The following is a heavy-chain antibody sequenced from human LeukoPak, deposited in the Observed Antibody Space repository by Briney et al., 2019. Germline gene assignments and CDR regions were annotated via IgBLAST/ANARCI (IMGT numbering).Heavy chain of an antibody. CDR2: ISTSGGAT. CDR1: GFTFTDSA. V-gene: IGHV3-23*01. J-gene: IGHJ4*02. D-gene: IGHD1-7*01. Sequence: PGGSLRLSCAASGFTFTDSAMTWARQAPGKGLEWVSAISTSGGATIYTDSVKDRFTISRDNSKNTLYLQMNSLRAEDTAIYYCAKGGNYAPLDYWGQGTLVTVSS. CDR3: AKGGNYAPLDY.